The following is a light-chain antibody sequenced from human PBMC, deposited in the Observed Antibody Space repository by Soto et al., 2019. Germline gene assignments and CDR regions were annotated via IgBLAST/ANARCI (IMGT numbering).Light chain of an antibody. Sequence: EILLTQSPGTLSLSPGDRATLSCRASQSLTSSFLAWYQQKPGQTPRLLIYVASIRATDIPDRFSGSGSGTDFSRTISRLEPEDFAVYFCQQYGRLPLSFGGGTKVEIK. CDR3: QQYGRLPLS. CDR2: VAS. V-gene: IGKV3-20*01. CDR1: QSLTSSF. J-gene: IGKJ4*01.